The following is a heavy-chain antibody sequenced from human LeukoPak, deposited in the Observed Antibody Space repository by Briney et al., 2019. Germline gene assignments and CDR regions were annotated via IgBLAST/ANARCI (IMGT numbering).Heavy chain of an antibody. Sequence: GSLRLSCAASGFTVSSNYMSWVRQAPGKGLEWVSVIYSGGSTYYADTVKGRFTISRDNSKNTLYLQMNSLRAEDTAVYYCAKDKWELRWAPYFQHWGQGTLVTVSS. J-gene: IGHJ1*01. CDR1: GFTVSSNY. V-gene: IGHV3-66*01. D-gene: IGHD1-26*01. CDR2: IYSGGST. CDR3: AKDKWELRWAPYFQH.